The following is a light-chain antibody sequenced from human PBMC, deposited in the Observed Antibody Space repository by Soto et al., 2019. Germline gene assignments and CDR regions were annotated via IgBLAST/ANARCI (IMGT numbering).Light chain of an antibody. CDR1: QSISSW. J-gene: IGKJ1*01. CDR3: QQYNTYSKT. Sequence: DIHMTQSPSTLSSSLGGRVTITFRASQSISSWLAWYQQKPGKAPKLLIYDASSLESGVLSRFSGSGSGTEFTLTISSLQPDDFATYYCQQYNTYSKTFGQGTKVDIK. CDR2: DAS. V-gene: IGKV1-5*01.